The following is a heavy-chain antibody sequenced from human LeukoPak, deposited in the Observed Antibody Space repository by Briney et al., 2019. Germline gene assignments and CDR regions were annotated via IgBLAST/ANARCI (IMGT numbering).Heavy chain of an antibody. J-gene: IGHJ4*02. CDR3: ARGRMAGTYVFGY. CDR1: GDTFSSYA. Sequence: GASVKVSCKASGDTFSSYAISWVRQAPGQGLEWMGGIIPIFGTANYAQKFQGRVTITADESTSTAYMELSSLRSEDTAVYYCARGRMAGTYVFGYWGQGTLVTVSS. D-gene: IGHD6-19*01. CDR2: IIPIFGTA. V-gene: IGHV1-69*13.